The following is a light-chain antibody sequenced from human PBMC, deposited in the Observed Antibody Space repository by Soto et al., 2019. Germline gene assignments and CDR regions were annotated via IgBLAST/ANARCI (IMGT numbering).Light chain of an antibody. Sequence: DIQMTQSPSSLSASVRDRVTITCRASQSISTYLNWYQQKPGKAPNLLIYKASSLESGVPSRFSGSGSGTEFTLTISSLQPDDFATYYCQHYNIYSEPFGQ. V-gene: IGKV1-5*03. CDR3: QHYNIYSEP. CDR1: QSISTY. J-gene: IGKJ1*01. CDR2: KAS.